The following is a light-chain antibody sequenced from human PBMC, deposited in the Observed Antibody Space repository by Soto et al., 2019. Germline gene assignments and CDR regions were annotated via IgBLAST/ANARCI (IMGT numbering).Light chain of an antibody. Sequence: QSVLTQPPSASGTPGQRVSISCSGGSPNIGSHNVYWYQQLPGTAPKLLIFKNNQRPSGVPDRFSGSKSGTSASLAISGLRSEEEADYYCAAWDGSLSGRVFGTGTKVTVL. CDR2: KNN. J-gene: IGLJ1*01. CDR3: AAWDGSLSGRV. CDR1: SPNIGSHN. V-gene: IGLV1-47*01.